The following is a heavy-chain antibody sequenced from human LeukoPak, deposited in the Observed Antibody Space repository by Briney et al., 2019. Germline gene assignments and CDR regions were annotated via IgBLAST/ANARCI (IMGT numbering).Heavy chain of an antibody. CDR1: GFTVSSSY. Sequence: PGGSLRLSCAGSGFTVSSSYMSWVRQAPGKGLGWVSVIYTGGTTYYADSVKGRFSISRDNSKNTVYLQMNSLRAEDTAVYYCARARGPGGDLAFDIWGQGTMVTVSS. J-gene: IGHJ3*02. CDR2: IYTGGTT. CDR3: ARARGPGGDLAFDI. D-gene: IGHD4-17*01. V-gene: IGHV3-66*01.